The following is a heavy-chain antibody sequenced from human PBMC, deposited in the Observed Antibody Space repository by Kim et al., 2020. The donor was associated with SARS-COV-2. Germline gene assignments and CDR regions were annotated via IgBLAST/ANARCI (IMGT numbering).Heavy chain of an antibody. CDR2: ISGSGDRT. CDR3: AKDLREIGPEAFDM. J-gene: IGHJ3*02. D-gene: IGHD4-17*01. V-gene: IGHV3-23*01. Sequence: GGSLRLSCVASGFTFSRYVMNWVRQAPGKGLEWVSGISGSGDRTYYAESVKGRFTISRDNSKNTLYLQLNNVGAEDTALYYCAKDLREIGPEAFDMWGQGTVVTVSS. CDR1: GFTFSRYV.